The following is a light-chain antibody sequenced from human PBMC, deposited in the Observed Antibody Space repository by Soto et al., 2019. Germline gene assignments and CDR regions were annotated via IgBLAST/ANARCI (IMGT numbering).Light chain of an antibody. Sequence: QSVLTQPPSVSAAPGQKVTISCSGSSANIVNNYVSWYQQLPGTAPTLLIYDNSKRPSGIPDRFSGSKSGTSATLGITGLQTGDEADYYCGAWDSSLSAVVFGGGTKVTV. CDR1: SANIVNNY. J-gene: IGLJ2*01. V-gene: IGLV1-51*01. CDR2: DNS. CDR3: GAWDSSLSAVV.